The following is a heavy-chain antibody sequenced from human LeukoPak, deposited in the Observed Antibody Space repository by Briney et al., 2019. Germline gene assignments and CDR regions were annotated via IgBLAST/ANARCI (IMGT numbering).Heavy chain of an antibody. V-gene: IGHV3-49*04. J-gene: IGHJ4*02. CDR2: IRSRTYGGTT. Sequence: GGSLSLSCTASGFTIGAYAMTWVRKAPGEGLEWVSFIRSRTYGGTTEYAASVKGRFTISRDDSKSIAYLQMNSLKTEDTAVYYCARDQYAGYDPYYFDYWGQGTLVTVSS. D-gene: IGHD2-2*01. CDR3: ARDQYAGYDPYYFDY. CDR1: GFTIGAYA.